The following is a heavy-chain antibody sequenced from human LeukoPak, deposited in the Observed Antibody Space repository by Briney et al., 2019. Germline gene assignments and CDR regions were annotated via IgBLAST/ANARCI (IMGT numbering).Heavy chain of an antibody. J-gene: IGHJ4*02. CDR2: ISSDGSST. V-gene: IGHV3-74*01. D-gene: IGHD2-8*01. CDR3: APIGVGY. Sequence: TGPSLRLSCAATGFSFTNNCHWVRQAPGKGLVWVSRISSDGSSTSYADSVKGRFTISRDNAKNTLYLQMNSLRAEDTAVYYCAPIGVGYWGQGTLVTVSS. CDR1: GFSFTNNC.